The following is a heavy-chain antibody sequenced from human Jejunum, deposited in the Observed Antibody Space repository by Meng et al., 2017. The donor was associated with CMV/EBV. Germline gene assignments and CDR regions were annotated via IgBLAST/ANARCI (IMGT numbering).Heavy chain of an antibody. CDR1: CFTFSDYS. Sequence: CGGSCFTFSDYSMPSARQAPGKGLDWVSSISSSATSTYYADSVRGRFTISRDNAQNAVYLQMTSLRAEDTAVYYCTRQGIQLWSFDYWSQGTLVTVSS. D-gene: IGHD5-18*01. V-gene: IGHV3-21*01. CDR3: TRQGIQLWSFDY. J-gene: IGHJ4*02. CDR2: ISSSATST.